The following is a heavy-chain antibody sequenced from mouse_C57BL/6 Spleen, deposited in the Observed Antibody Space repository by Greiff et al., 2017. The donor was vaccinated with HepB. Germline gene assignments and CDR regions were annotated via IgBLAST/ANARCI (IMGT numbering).Heavy chain of an antibody. CDR1: GYTFTSYW. D-gene: IGHD2-12*01. V-gene: IGHV1-64*01. Sequence: QVQLKQPGAELVKPGASVKLSCKASGYTFTSYWMHWVKQRPGQGLEWIGMIHPNSGSTNYNEKFKSKATLTVDKSSSTAYMQLSSLTSEDSAVYYCARAPAYYSPGYAMDYWGQGTSVTVAS. CDR2: IHPNSGST. CDR3: ARAPAYYSPGYAMDY. J-gene: IGHJ4*01.